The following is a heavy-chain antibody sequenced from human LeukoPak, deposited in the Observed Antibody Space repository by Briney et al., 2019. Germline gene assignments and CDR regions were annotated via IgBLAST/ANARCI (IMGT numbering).Heavy chain of an antibody. CDR2: ISYDGSNK. J-gene: IGHJ4*02. CDR3: ARGSRIAVALDY. CDR1: GYTFSSYD. Sequence: GGPLRLSCTVSGYTFSSYDMHWVRQAPGKALEWVTVISYDGSNKYYADSEKRRFTISRDKSKNTLYLQMNSLRAEDTAVYYCARGSRIAVALDYWGEGTLVTVSS. V-gene: IGHV3-30*03. D-gene: IGHD6-19*01.